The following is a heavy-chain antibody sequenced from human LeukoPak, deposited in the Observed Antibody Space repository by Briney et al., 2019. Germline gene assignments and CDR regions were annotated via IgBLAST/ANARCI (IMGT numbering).Heavy chain of an antibody. D-gene: IGHD6-19*01. CDR1: GGTFSSYA. Sequence: SVKVSCRASGGTFSSYAISWVRQAPGQGLEWMGRIIPIFGTANYAQKFQGRVTITTDESTSTAYMELSSLRSEDTAVYYCASVFLGYSSGWSYYYYYMDVWGKGTTVTVSS. J-gene: IGHJ6*03. V-gene: IGHV1-69*05. CDR3: ASVFLGYSSGWSYYYYYMDV. CDR2: IIPIFGTA.